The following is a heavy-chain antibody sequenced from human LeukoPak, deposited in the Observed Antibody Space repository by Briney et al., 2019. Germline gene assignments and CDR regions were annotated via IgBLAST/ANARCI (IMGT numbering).Heavy chain of an antibody. J-gene: IGHJ1*01. Sequence: PGGSLRLSCAASGFTFSSYGMSWVRQAPGKGLEWVSAISGSGGSTYYADSVKGRFTISRDNSKNTLYLQMNSLRAEDTAVYYCAKEGHSGSYYKGQSPYFQHWGQGTLVTVSS. CDR2: ISGSGGST. CDR3: AKEGHSGSYYKGQSPYFQH. D-gene: IGHD3-10*01. V-gene: IGHV3-23*01. CDR1: GFTFSSYG.